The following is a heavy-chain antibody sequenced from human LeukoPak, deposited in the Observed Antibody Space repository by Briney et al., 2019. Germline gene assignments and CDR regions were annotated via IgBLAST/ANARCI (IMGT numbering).Heavy chain of an antibody. Sequence: SETLSLTCTVSGYSISSGYYWGWIRQPPGKGLEWIGSIYHSGSTYYNPSLKSRVTISVDTSKNQFSLKLSSVTAADTAVYYCAREALGYCSSTSCHPGWFDPWGQGTLVTVSS. V-gene: IGHV4-38-2*02. J-gene: IGHJ5*02. D-gene: IGHD2-2*01. CDR1: GYSISSGYY. CDR2: IYHSGST. CDR3: AREALGYCSSTSCHPGWFDP.